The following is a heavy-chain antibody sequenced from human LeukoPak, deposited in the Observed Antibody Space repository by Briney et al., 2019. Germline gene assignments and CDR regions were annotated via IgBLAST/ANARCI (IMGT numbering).Heavy chain of an antibody. CDR3: ATGGYSSGWRDAFDI. CDR2: ICGSGGST. V-gene: IGHV3-23*01. Sequence: GGPLSLFCAASGFPFSSFPMRCLRQPPGGGRECVSSICGSGGSTYHAHSVKGRFTISRDNYKNALYLQMNSLRAEDTAVYYCATGGYSSGWRDAFDIWGQGTMVTVSS. CDR1: GFPFSSFP. D-gene: IGHD6-19*01. J-gene: IGHJ3*02.